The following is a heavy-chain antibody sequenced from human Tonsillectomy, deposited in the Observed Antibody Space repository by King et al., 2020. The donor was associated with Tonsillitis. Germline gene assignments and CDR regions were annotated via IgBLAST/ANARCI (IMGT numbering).Heavy chain of an antibody. CDR2: ISFDGTNK. CDR1: GFTFRNSA. CDR3: TKEGPATHLHSLDF. V-gene: IGHV3-30-3*01. J-gene: IGHJ3*01. Sequence: VQLVESGGGVVQPGKSLTLSCSASGFTFRNSALHWFRQAPGKGLEWVALISFDGTNKCADSVKGRFTFSRDNSKNTPYLRMSSLRADDTAVYYCTKEGPATHLHSLDFWGQGTMVTVSS.